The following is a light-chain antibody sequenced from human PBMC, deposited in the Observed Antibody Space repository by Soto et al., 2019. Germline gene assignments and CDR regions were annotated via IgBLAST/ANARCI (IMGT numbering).Light chain of an antibody. CDR2: EVS. CDR3: SAYTSSNNYV. CDR1: SSDVGGYNY. V-gene: IGLV2-14*01. J-gene: IGLJ1*01. Sequence: RSHPGSVCWSPWDAVTISCTGTSSDVGGYNYVSWYQQHPGKAPKLMIYEVSNRPSGVSNRFSGSKSGNTASLTISGLQAEAQADYYCSAYTSSNNYVFGTGPKVTV.